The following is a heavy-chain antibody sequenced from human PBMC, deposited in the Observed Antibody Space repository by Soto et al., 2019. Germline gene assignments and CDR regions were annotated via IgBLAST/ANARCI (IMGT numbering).Heavy chain of an antibody. CDR2: INAGNGNT. Sequence: GASVKVSCKASGYTFTSYAMHWVRQAPGQRLEWMGWINAGNGNTKYSQKFQGRVTITRDTSASTAYMELSSLRSEDTAVYYCARDRSSTRGPVDYWGQGTLVTSPQ. CDR3: ARDRSSTRGPVDY. D-gene: IGHD2-2*01. V-gene: IGHV1-3*01. J-gene: IGHJ4*02. CDR1: GYTFTSYA.